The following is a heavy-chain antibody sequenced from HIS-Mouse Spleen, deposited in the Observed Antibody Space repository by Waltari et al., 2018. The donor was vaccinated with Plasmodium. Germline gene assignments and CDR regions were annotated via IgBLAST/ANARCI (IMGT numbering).Heavy chain of an antibody. J-gene: IGHJ4*02. CDR2: IYYSGST. D-gene: IGHD1-7*01. V-gene: IGHV4-39*07. Sequence: QLQLQESGPGLVKPSETLSLTCTVSGGSISSSSYYWGWIRKPPGKGLEWIGSIYYSGSTYHNPSLKSRVTISVDTSKNQFSLKLSSVTAADTAVYYCARDRITGTSYFDYWGQGTLVTVSS. CDR3: ARDRITGTSYFDY. CDR1: GGSISSSSYY.